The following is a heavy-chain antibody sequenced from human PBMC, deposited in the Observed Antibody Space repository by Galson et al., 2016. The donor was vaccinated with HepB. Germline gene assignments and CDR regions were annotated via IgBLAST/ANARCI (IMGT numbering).Heavy chain of an antibody. D-gene: IGHD5-24*01. CDR2: IYVDGTT. J-gene: IGHJ4*02. CDR1: GFSVSDNY. V-gene: IGHV3-53*01. CDR3: AREVEGLTYFDS. Sequence: SLRLSCAVSGFSVSDNYISWVRQAPGKGLEWVSDIYVDGTTYHADSVKGRFSMSRDTSTNTVFLQMDNLRAEDTAFYYCAREVEGLTYFDSWSLGTLVTVSS.